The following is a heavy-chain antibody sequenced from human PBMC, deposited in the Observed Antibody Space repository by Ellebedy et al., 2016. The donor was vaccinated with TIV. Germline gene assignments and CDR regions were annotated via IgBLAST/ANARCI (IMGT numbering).Heavy chain of an antibody. CDR2: ISSSSSYI. J-gene: IGHJ4*02. V-gene: IGHV3-21*01. Sequence: GGSLRLXCAASGFTFSSYSMNWVRQAPGKGLEWVSSISSSSSYIYYADSVKGRFTISRDNAKNSLYLQMNSLRAEDTAVYYCAKFGDSSGYLYYFDYWGQGTLVTVSS. D-gene: IGHD3-22*01. CDR3: AKFGDSSGYLYYFDY. CDR1: GFTFSSYS.